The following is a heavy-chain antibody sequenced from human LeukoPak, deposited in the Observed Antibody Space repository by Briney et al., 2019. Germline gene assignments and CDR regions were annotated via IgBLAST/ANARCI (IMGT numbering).Heavy chain of an antibody. Sequence: PGGSLRLSCAASGFTFSDNYMSWIRQAPGKGLVWVSRINSDGSSTSYADSVKGRFTISRDNAKNTLYLQMNSLRAEDTAVYYCARSRFVDTPEDYWGQGTLVTVSS. CDR3: ARSRFVDTPEDY. V-gene: IGHV3-74*01. J-gene: IGHJ4*02. CDR1: GFTFSDNY. D-gene: IGHD5-18*01. CDR2: INSDGSST.